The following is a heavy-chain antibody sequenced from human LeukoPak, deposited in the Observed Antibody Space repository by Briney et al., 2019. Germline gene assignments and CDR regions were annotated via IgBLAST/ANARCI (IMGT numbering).Heavy chain of an antibody. CDR2: LYTSGST. CDR3: ARGPMTTVVTRGGAFDI. Sequence: SETLSLTCTVSGGSISSYYWSWIRQPAGKGLEWIGRLYTSGSTNYNPSLKSRATMSVDTSKNQSSLKLTSVTAADTAVYYCARGPMTTVVTRGGAFDIWGQGTMVSVSS. V-gene: IGHV4-4*07. J-gene: IGHJ3*02. CDR1: GGSISSYY. D-gene: IGHD4-23*01.